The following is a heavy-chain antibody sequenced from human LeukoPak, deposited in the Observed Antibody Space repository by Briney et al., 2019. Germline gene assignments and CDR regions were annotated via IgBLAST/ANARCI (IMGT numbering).Heavy chain of an antibody. CDR1: GFAFSSLY. D-gene: IGHD1-14*01. J-gene: IGHJ4*02. Sequence: GGSLRLSCAASGFAFSSLYMHWVRQAPGKGLVWVSRINIAGSSTTYADSVKGRFTISRDNTKNTLYLQMNSLRAEDTAVYYCARAITLSRSPAYWGQGTLVTVSS. CDR3: ARAITLSRSPAY. CDR2: INIAGSST. V-gene: IGHV3-74*01.